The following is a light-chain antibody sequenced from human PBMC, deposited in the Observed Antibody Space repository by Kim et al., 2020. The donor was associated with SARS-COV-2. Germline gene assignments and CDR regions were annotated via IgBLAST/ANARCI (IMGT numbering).Light chain of an antibody. CDR2: WAS. CDR1: QSVLYSSNNKNY. CDR3: QQYYSTLT. J-gene: IGKJ4*01. V-gene: IGKV4-1*01. Sequence: RATINCKSSQSVLYSSNNKNYLAWYQQKPGQPPKLLIYWASTRESGVPDRFGGSGAGTDFTLTISSLQAEDVAIYYWQQYYSTLTFGGGTKVDIK.